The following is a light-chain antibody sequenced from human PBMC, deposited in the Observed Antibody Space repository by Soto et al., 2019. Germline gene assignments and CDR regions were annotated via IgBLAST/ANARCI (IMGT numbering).Light chain of an antibody. J-gene: IGKJ1*01. CDR1: QNIRKY. CDR3: QQSYSTPRT. V-gene: IGKV1-39*01. Sequence: DIQMTQSPSSLSASVGDRVTITCRASQNIRKYLNWYQQKPGKAPKLLIYAASSLQSGVPSRFSGSGSGTDFTLTINSLQPEDFTTYFCQQSYSTPRTFGQGTKVEIK. CDR2: AAS.